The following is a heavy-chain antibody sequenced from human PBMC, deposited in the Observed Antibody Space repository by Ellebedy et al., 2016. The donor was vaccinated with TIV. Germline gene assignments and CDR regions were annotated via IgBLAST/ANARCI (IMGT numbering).Heavy chain of an antibody. CDR1: GFTFSSYS. CDR3: ARDLDYYGSGRRGMDV. CDR2: ISSSSSYI. D-gene: IGHD3-10*01. J-gene: IGHJ6*02. V-gene: IGHV3-21*01. Sequence: GGSLRLXXAASGFTFSSYSMNWVRQAPGKGLEWVSSISSSSSYIYYADSVKGRFTISRDNAKNSLYLQMNSLRAEDTAVYYCARDLDYYGSGRRGMDVWGQGTTGTVSS.